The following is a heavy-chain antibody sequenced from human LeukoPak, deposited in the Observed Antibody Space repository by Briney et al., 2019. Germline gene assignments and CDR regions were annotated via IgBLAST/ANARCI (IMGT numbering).Heavy chain of an antibody. Sequence: GGSLTLSCAASGFSVSLNYMNWVRQAPRKWLEWVSILYSGSDTYYPDSVKGRFTISRDSSKNMLFIHMSSLRAEDTAVYYCARVGDHFHWYLDLWGRGTLVTVSS. D-gene: IGHD3-3*02. J-gene: IGHJ2*01. V-gene: IGHV3-53*01. CDR1: GFSVSLNY. CDR3: ARVGDHFHWYLDL. CDR2: LYSGSDT.